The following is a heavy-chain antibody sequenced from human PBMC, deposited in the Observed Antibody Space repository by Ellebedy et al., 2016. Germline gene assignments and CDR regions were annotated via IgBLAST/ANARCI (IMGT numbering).Heavy chain of an antibody. V-gene: IGHV1-18*04. CDR2: VNTFSGNT. J-gene: IGHJ6*02. D-gene: IGHD3-3*01. CDR3: TRRGLRFVSYFALDV. Sequence: ASVKVSCXASGYTFTTFSITWVRQVPGQGLEWMGFVNTFSGNTKFAQKFQGRVTMTRNTSVTTAYMELSSLRSDDTAMYYCTRRGLRFVSYFALDVWGQGTSVTVSS. CDR1: GYTFTTFS.